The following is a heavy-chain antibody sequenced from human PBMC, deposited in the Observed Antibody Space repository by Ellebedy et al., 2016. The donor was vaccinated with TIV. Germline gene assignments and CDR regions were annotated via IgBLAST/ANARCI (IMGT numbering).Heavy chain of an antibody. CDR1: GFTFDDYA. D-gene: IGHD4-23*01. CDR3: ARHSYGGNSGLDY. J-gene: IGHJ4*02. V-gene: IGHV3-20*04. Sequence: GESLKISCAASGFTFDDYAMSWVRQVPGKGLEWLSDINWNGDITTYADAVRGRFTVPRDNAKNSLSVQINSLGAEDTALYFCARHSYGGNSGLDYWGRGILVTVSS. CDR2: INWNGDIT.